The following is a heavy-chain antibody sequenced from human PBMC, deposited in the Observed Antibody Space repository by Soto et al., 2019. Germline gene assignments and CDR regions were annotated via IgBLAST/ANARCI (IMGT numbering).Heavy chain of an antibody. CDR3: ARENIAARLGWFDP. Sequence: PSETLSLTCTVSGGSISSGGYYWSWIRQHPGKGLEWIGYIYYSGSTYYNPSLKSRVTISVDTSKNQFSLKLSSVTAADTAVYYCARENIAARLGWFDPWGQGTLVTVSS. CDR2: IYYSGST. CDR1: GGSISSGGYY. D-gene: IGHD6-6*01. V-gene: IGHV4-31*03. J-gene: IGHJ5*02.